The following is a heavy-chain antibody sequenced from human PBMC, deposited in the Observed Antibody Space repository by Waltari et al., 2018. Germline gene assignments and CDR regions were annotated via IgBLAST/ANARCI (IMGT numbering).Heavy chain of an antibody. D-gene: IGHD3-16*01. CDR2: IKEDGNEK. V-gene: IGHV3-7*01. Sequence: EVQLVESGGGLVQPGGSLRLSCAVSGFAFSRYWVSWVRQVPGKGLEWVAAIKEDGNEKKYMDSVKGRFTISRDNAKSSLYLQMNSLRDEDTAIYFCARDDHLLWAALDYWGQGTLVTVSS. J-gene: IGHJ4*02. CDR3: ARDDHLLWAALDY. CDR1: GFAFSRYW.